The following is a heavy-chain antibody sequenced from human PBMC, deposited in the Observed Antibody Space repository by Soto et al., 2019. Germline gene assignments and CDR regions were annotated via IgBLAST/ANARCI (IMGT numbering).Heavy chain of an antibody. CDR1: GFFFSAYC. Sequence: EVQLVESGGGLVQPGGSLRLSCAASGFFFSAYCMSWVRQAPGKGLEWVASIKQEGSETYYLDSVKGRFTFSRDNAKNSLDLQMSRLRAEDPAVYYCARAPEGFHPLSNNWFDPWGQGTPVTVSS. CDR3: ARAPEGFHPLSNNWFDP. J-gene: IGHJ5*02. CDR2: IKQEGSET. V-gene: IGHV3-7*01. D-gene: IGHD3-10*01.